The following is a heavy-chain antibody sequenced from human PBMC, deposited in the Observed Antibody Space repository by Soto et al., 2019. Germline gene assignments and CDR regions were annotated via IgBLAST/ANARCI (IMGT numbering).Heavy chain of an antibody. CDR3: ASSSEASGYVIGFGIHP. CDR2: ISSSSSTI. CDR1: GFTFSSYS. Sequence: GGSLRLSCAASGFTFSSYSMNWVRQAPGKGLEWVSYISSSSSTIYYADSVKGRFTISRDNAKNSLYLQMNSLRDEDTAVYYCASSSEASGYVIGFGIHPWGQGTLVTVSS. J-gene: IGHJ5*02. V-gene: IGHV3-48*02. D-gene: IGHD5-12*01.